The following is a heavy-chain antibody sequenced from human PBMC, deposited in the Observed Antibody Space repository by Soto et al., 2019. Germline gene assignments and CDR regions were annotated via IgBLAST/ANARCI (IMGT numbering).Heavy chain of an antibody. CDR1: GFTFSSYA. CDR2: ISGSGDST. D-gene: IGHD3-3*01. CDR3: AKGPRPPYYDFSFDYYYMDV. V-gene: IGHV3-23*01. J-gene: IGHJ6*03. Sequence: GGSLRLSCAASGFTFSSYAMSWVRQAPGKGLEWVSAISGSGDSTYYADSVKGRFTISRDNSKNTLYLQMNSLRAEDTAVYYCAKGPRPPYYDFSFDYYYMDVWGKGTTVTVSS.